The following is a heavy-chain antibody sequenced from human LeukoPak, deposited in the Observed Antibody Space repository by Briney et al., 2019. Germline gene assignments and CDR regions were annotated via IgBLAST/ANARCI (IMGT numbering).Heavy chain of an antibody. CDR1: GGSFSGYY. V-gene: IGHV4-34*01. J-gene: IGHJ5*02. CDR2: NNHSGST. Sequence: SETLSVTSAVYGGSFSGYYWSWIRQPPRKGLEWIGENNHSGSTSYNPSLKSRVTISVDTSKNQFSLKLSSVTAADTAVYYCARGSKPYGSGSYWGFDPWGQGTLATVSS. CDR3: ARGSKPYGSGSYWGFDP. D-gene: IGHD3-10*01.